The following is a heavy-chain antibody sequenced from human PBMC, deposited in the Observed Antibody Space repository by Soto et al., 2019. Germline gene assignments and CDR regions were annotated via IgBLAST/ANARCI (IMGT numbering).Heavy chain of an antibody. V-gene: IGHV6-1*01. J-gene: IGHJ3*01. CDR1: GDSVSSDITS. Sequence: QGQLQQSGPGLVKPSQTLSLTCAISGDSVSSDITSWNWIRQSPSRGLEWLGRTYYRSKWFHEYAASVKSRITINPATSKNQFSLELNSMTPEDTAVYYCARGNALDVWGQGTVVTVSS. CDR2: TYYRSKWFH. D-gene: IGHD3-10*01. CDR3: ARGNALDV.